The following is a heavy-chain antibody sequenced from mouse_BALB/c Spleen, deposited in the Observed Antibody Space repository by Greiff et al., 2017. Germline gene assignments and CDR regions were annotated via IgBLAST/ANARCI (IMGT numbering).Heavy chain of an antibody. Sequence: EVKVVESGGGLVKPGGSLKLSCAASGFTFSSYAMSWVRQTPEKRLEWVASISSGGSTYYPDSVKGRFTISRDNARNILYLQMSSLRSEDTAMYYCARRAYYRYDVYYFDYWGQGTTLTVSS. CDR2: ISSGGST. CDR3: ARRAYYRYDVYYFDY. D-gene: IGHD2-14*01. J-gene: IGHJ2*01. CDR1: GFTFSSYA. V-gene: IGHV5-6-5*01.